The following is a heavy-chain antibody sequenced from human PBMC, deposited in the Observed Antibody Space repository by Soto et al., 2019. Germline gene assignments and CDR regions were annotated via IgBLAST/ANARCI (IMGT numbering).Heavy chain of an antibody. D-gene: IGHD6-13*01. J-gene: IGHJ5*02. V-gene: IGHV1-69*12. CDR2: IIPIFGTA. CDR3: GGWGIKAAAGTWSRWFDP. Sequence: QVQLVQSGAEVKKPGSSVKVSCKASGGTFSSYAISWVRQAPGQGLEWMGGIIPIFGTANYAQKFQGRVTNTADGSTRTAYMELSSLRSEDTAVYYCGGWGIKAAAGTWSRWFDPWGQGTLVTVSS. CDR1: GGTFSSYA.